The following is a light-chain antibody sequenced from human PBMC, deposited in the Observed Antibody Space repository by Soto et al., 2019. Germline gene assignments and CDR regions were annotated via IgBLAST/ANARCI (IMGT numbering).Light chain of an antibody. Sequence: SVLTQPASVSGSPGQSITISCTGSSSDVGGYNSVSWYQQHPGKAPKLMIYDVSNRPSGVSNRFSGSKSGNTASLTISGLQAEDEADYYCSSYTSSSTLVFGGGTKLTVL. CDR2: DVS. V-gene: IGLV2-14*01. CDR3: SSYTSSSTLV. J-gene: IGLJ2*01. CDR1: SSDVGGYNS.